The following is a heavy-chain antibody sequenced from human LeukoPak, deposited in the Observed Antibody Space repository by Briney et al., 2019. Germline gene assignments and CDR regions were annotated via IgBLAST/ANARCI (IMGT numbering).Heavy chain of an antibody. V-gene: IGHV1-18*01. CDR3: ASGSNSRTADAFDL. J-gene: IGHJ3*01. Sequence: ASVKVSCKASGYTFTSYGISWVRQAPGQGLEWMGWISAYNGNTNYAQKLQDRVTMTSDTSTSTVYMELRSLRSDDTAVYYCASGSNSRTADAFDLWGQGTMVTVSS. CDR2: ISAYNGNT. D-gene: IGHD2-2*01. CDR1: GYTFTSYG.